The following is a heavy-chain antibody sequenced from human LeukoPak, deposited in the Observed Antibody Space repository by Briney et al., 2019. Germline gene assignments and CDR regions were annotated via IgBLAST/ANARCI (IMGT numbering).Heavy chain of an antibody. J-gene: IGHJ4*02. V-gene: IGHV1-69*04. CDR1: GGTFSSYA. D-gene: IGHD5-24*01. CDR2: IIPILGIA. Sequence: GSSVKVSCKASGGTFSSYAISWVRQAPGQGLEWMGRIIPILGIANYAQKFQGRVTITADKSTSTAYMELSSLRSEDTAVYYCARARRDGYNYYFDYWGQGTLVTVSS. CDR3: ARARRDGYNYYFDY.